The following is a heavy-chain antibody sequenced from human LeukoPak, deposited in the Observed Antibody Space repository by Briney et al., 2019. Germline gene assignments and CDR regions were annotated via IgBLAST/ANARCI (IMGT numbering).Heavy chain of an antibody. CDR2: INHSGST. Sequence: PSETLSLTCDVYGGSFSGYYWSWIRQPPGKGLEWIGEINHSGSTNYNPSLKSRVTISVDTSKNQFSLKLSSVTAADTAVYYCARGRSGYYYFDYWGQGTLVTVSS. D-gene: IGHD3-22*01. J-gene: IGHJ4*02. V-gene: IGHV4-34*01. CDR1: GGSFSGYY. CDR3: ARGRSGYYYFDY.